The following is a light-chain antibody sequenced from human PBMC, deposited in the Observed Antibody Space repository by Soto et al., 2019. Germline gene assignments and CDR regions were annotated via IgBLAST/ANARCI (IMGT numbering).Light chain of an antibody. CDR1: QTISSW. J-gene: IGKJ1*01. CDR3: QHYNSYSEA. CDR2: KAS. Sequence: DIQMTQSPSTLSGSVGRRVTITCRASQTISSWLAWYQQKPGKAPKLLIYKASTLKSGVPSRFSGSGSGTEFTLTISSLQPDDFATYYCQHYNSYSEAFGQGTKVDNK. V-gene: IGKV1-5*03.